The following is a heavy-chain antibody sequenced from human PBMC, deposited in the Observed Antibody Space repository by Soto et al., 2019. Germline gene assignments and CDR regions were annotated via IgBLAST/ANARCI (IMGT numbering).Heavy chain of an antibody. CDR3: ATHLGWSWGSHRSGWFDP. J-gene: IGHJ5*02. D-gene: IGHD3-16*02. V-gene: IGHV4-34*01. CDR1: GGSFSGYY. Sequence: SETLSLTCAVYGGSFSGYYWSWIRQPPGKGLEWIGEINHSGSTNYNPSLKSRVTISVDTSKNQFSLKLSSVTAAATVVYYCATHLGWSWGSHRSGWFDPWGQGTLVTVSS. CDR2: INHSGST.